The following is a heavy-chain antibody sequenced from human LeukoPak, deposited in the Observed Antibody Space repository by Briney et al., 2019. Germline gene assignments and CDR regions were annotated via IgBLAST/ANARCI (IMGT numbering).Heavy chain of an antibody. CDR2: ISSSSSYI. CDR1: GFTFSSYS. D-gene: IGHD3-10*01. CDR3: ARAPGPASMDV. Sequence: GGSLRLSCAASGFTFSSYSMNWVRQAPGKGLEWVSSISSSSSYIYYADSVKGRFTISRDNAKNSLYLQMNSLRSEDTAVYYCARAPGPASMDVWGKGTTVTVSS. J-gene: IGHJ6*03. V-gene: IGHV3-21*01.